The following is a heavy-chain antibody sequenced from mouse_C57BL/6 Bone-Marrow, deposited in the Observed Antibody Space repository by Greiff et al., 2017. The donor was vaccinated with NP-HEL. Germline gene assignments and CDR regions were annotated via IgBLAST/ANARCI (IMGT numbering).Heavy chain of an antibody. D-gene: IGHD2-1*01. CDR2: IDPSDSET. Sequence: VQLQQPGAELVRPGSSVKLSCKASGYTFTSYWMHWVKQRPIQGLEWIGNIDPSDSETYYNQKFKDKATLTVDKSSSTAYMQLSSLTSEDSAVYYCARNYWAMDYWGQGTSVTVSS. CDR3: ARNYWAMDY. V-gene: IGHV1-52*01. CDR1: GYTFTSYW. J-gene: IGHJ4*01.